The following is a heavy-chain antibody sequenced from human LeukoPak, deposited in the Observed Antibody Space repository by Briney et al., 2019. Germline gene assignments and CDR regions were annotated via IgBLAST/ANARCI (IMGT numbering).Heavy chain of an antibody. J-gene: IGHJ4*02. CDR2: IYPDDSDT. V-gene: IGHV5-51*01. CDR1: EYSFPNYC. CDR3: ARVMYYYDSSGYYLGYYFDY. D-gene: IGHD3-22*01. Sequence: GESLKISCKHSEYSFPNYCIGWVRQMPGKGLEWMGIIYPDDSDTRYSPSFQGQVTISADKSISTAYLQWSSLKASDTAMYYCARVMYYYDSSGYYLGYYFDYWGQGTLVTVSS.